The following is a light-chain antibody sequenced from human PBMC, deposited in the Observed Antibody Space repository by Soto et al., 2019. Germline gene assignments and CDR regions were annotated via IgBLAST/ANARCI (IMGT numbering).Light chain of an antibody. Sequence: IVFTQSPGTLSFSPGGKATPSCRGRQSVSSSYLAWYQQKPGQAPRLLIYGASSRATGIPDRFSGSGSGTDFTLTISRLEPEDFAVYYCQQYGSSSWTFGQGTKVDIK. V-gene: IGKV3-20*01. CDR1: QSVSSSY. CDR2: GAS. CDR3: QQYGSSSWT. J-gene: IGKJ1*01.